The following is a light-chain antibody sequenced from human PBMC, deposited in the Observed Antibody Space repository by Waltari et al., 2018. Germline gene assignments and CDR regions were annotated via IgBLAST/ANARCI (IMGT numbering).Light chain of an antibody. CDR2: AAS. CDR1: QDISSW. CDR3: QQANSFPIT. Sequence: DIQMTPSPSSVSASVGDRVTITCRASQDISSWLAWYQQKPGKALNLLIYAASTLQSGVPSRFSGSGSGTDFTLTISSLQPEDFATYFCQQANSFPITFGQGTRLEIK. J-gene: IGKJ5*01. V-gene: IGKV1D-12*01.